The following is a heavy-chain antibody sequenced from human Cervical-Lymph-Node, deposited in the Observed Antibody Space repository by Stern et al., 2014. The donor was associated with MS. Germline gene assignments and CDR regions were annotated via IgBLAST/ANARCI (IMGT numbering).Heavy chain of an antibody. Sequence: QLVQSGGGVVQPGRSLRLSCAASGFTFSSYGMHWVRQAPGKGLEWVAVISYDGSNKYYADSVKGRFTISRDNSKNTLYLQMNSLRAEDTAVYYCAKDGAFLEWLGGMDVWGQGTTVTVSS. CDR3: AKDGAFLEWLGGMDV. V-gene: IGHV3-30*18. CDR2: ISYDGSNK. CDR1: GFTFSSYG. D-gene: IGHD3-3*01. J-gene: IGHJ6*02.